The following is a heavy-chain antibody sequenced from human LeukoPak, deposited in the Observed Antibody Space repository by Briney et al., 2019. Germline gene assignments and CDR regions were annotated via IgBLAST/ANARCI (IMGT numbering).Heavy chain of an antibody. CDR3: AKVLDSSSY. D-gene: IGHD6-13*01. CDR1: GFTFSSYA. J-gene: IGHJ4*02. CDR2: ISGSGGST. Sequence: GGSLRLSCAASGFTFSSYAMRWVRQAPGKALEWVSAISGSGGSTYYADSVKGRFSISRDNSKNTLYLQMNSLRAEDTAVYYCAKVLDSSSYWGQETLVTVSS. V-gene: IGHV3-23*01.